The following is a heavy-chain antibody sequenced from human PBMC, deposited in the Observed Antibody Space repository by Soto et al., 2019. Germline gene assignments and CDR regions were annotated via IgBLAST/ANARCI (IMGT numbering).Heavy chain of an antibody. J-gene: IGHJ6*02. V-gene: IGHV3-30*03. CDR1: VFTFISYF. CDR3: ASDCNNGVCYSGYGMDV. D-gene: IGHD2-8*01. Sequence: VVSRILSCSSSVFTFISYFVHWVRQAPVNWLEWVSVISYDGSNKYYSDSVKGRFTISRDNSKNTLYLQMNSLRAEDTAVYYCASDCNNGVCYSGYGMDVWGQGTTVTVSS. CDR2: ISYDGSNK.